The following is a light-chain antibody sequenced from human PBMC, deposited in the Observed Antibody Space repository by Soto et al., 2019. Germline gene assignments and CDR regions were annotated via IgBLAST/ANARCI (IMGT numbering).Light chain of an antibody. CDR3: QHYGSSPRRT. V-gene: IGKV3-20*01. J-gene: IGKJ1*01. CDR2: GTS. CDR1: QNINSPY. Sequence: EIVLTQSPGTLSLSPGDRATLSCRVNQNINSPYLAWYQHKPGQAPRLLVFGTSSRATGIPGRFSGSRSGTDFTLTIQRLEPEDFALYYCQHYGSSPRRTFGQGTKVEMK.